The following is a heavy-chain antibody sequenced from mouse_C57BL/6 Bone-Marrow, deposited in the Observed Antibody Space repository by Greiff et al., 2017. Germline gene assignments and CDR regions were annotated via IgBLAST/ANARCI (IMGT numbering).Heavy chain of an antibody. V-gene: IGHV14-4*01. CDR3: TTWDGYGYFDV. D-gene: IGHD2-3*01. Sequence: VQLKESGAELVRPGASVKLSCTASGFNIKDDYMPWVKQRPEQGLEWIGWIDPENGDTEYASKFQGKATITADTSSNTAYLQLSSLTSEDTAVYYCTTWDGYGYFDVWGTGTTVTVSS. CDR1: GFNIKDDY. J-gene: IGHJ1*03. CDR2: IDPENGDT.